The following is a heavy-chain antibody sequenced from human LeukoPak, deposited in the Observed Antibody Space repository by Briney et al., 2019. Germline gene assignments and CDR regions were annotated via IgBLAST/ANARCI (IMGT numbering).Heavy chain of an antibody. CDR2: IYSRVT. Sequence: SETLSLTCTVSGGSISSYYLSWIRQPAGKGLEWIGRIYSRVTTYNPSLKSRVTMSADTSRNHVSLTLDSVTAADTAVYYCARDSGTTGEVKFDPWGQGTLVTVSS. V-gene: IGHV4-4*07. J-gene: IGHJ5*02. CDR3: ARDSGTTGEVKFDP. D-gene: IGHD3-10*01. CDR1: GGSISSYY.